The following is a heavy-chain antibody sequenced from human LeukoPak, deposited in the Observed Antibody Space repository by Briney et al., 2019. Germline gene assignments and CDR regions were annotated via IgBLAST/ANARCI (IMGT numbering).Heavy chain of an antibody. D-gene: IGHD3-10*01. J-gene: IGHJ4*02. CDR3: AANSADYNTLGSSYKV. Sequence: SETLSLTCTVSSASITSSPYFWGWIRQSPGKGLEWIGSISYSGTTYYNPSLKSRVTISVDTSKNQFSLKLNSGTAADTAVFYCAANSADYNTLGSSYKVWGQGTLVTVSS. CDR2: ISYSGTT. CDR1: SASITSSPYF. V-gene: IGHV4-39*01.